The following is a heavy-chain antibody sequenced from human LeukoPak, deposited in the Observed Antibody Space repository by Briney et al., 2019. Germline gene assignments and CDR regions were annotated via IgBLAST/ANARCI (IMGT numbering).Heavy chain of an antibody. Sequence: PGGSLRLSCAASGFTFSSYAMSWVRQAPGKGLEWVSAISGSGGSTYYADSVKGRFTISRDNSKNTLYLQMNSLRAEDTAVYYCAKAKWRVPAASDFDYWGQGTLVTVSS. CDR1: GFTFSSYA. J-gene: IGHJ4*02. CDR3: AKAKWRVPAASDFDY. D-gene: IGHD2-2*01. CDR2: ISGSGGST. V-gene: IGHV3-23*01.